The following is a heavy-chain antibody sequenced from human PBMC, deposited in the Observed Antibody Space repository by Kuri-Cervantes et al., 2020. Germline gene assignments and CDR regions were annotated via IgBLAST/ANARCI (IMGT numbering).Heavy chain of an antibody. CDR1: GFTLSSYS. CDR2: ISSSSSYI. D-gene: IGHD3-9*01. J-gene: IGHJ4*02. CDR3: AKVAYYDILTGYYHY. V-gene: IGHV3-21*04. Sequence: LSLTCAASGFTLSSYSMNWVRQAPGKGLEWVSSISSSSSYIYYADSVKGRFTISRDNSKNTLYLQMNSLRAEDTAVYYCAKVAYYDILTGYYHYWGQGTLVTVSS.